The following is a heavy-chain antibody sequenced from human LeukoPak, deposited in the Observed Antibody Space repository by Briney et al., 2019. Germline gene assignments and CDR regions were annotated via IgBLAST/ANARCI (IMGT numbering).Heavy chain of an antibody. CDR1: GFTFSSYE. Sequence: GSLRLSCAASGFTFSSYEMNWVRQPPGKGLEWIGSIYYSGSTYYNPSLKSRVTISVDTSKNQFSLKLSSVTAADTAVYYCAEEFDYWGQGTLVTVSS. J-gene: IGHJ4*02. V-gene: IGHV4-39*07. CDR3: AEEFDY. CDR2: IYYSGST.